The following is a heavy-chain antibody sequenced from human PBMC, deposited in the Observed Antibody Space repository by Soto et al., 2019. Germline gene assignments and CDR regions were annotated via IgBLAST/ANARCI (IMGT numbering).Heavy chain of an antibody. CDR2: IKGDGATP. CDR1: GFTFSNYW. J-gene: IGHJ6*02. CDR3: ARGVPDYYAMDV. D-gene: IGHD3-16*01. Sequence: EVQLVESGGGLVQPGGSLGLSCAASGFTFSNYWIHWVRQGPGKGLVWLSRIKGDGATPDYADSAKGRFTVSRDNAKNIVYLQMNMLRAEDTALYYCARGVPDYYAMDVWGQGTTVTVSS. V-gene: IGHV3-74*01.